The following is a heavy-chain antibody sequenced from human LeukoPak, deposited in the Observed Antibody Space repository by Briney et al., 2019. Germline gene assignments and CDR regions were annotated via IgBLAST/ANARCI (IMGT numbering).Heavy chain of an antibody. D-gene: IGHD6-13*01. CDR2: ISGSGGST. CDR3: AKTSSSLYYFDY. V-gene: IGHV3-23*01. CDR1: GFTFSSYA. J-gene: IGHJ4*02. Sequence: SGGSLRLSCAASGFTFSSYAMSWVRQAPGKGLEWVSAISGSGGSTYYADSVKGRFTISRDNSKNTLYLQMNSLRAEDTAVYYCAKTSSSLYYFDYWGQGTLVTVSS.